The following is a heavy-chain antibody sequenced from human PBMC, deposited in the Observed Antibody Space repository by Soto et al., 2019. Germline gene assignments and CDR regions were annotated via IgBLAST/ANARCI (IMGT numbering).Heavy chain of an antibody. CDR2: IYSGGST. J-gene: IGHJ3*02. CDR1: GFTVSSNY. Sequence: EVQLVESGGGLVQPGGSLRLSCAASGFTVSSNYMSWVRQAPGKGLEWVSVIYSGGSTYYADSVKGRFTISRDNSKNTLYIQMNSLRAEATAVYYCARPITGTIRNAFDIWGQGTMVTVSS. CDR3: ARPITGTIRNAFDI. V-gene: IGHV3-66*04. D-gene: IGHD1-7*01.